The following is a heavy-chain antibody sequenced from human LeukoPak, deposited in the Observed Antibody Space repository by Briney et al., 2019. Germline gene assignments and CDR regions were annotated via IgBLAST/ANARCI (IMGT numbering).Heavy chain of an antibody. J-gene: IGHJ3*02. CDR2: IYYSGST. Sequence: SLTCXVSGGSIXXXXXYWGWXRXPPGKXLXWXXXIYYSGSTYYNPSRKSRITISVDTSKNQFSLKLSSVTAAATAVYYCARQYYYGSGSXXAFDIWGQGTMVXXXS. V-gene: IGHV4-39*01. D-gene: IGHD3-10*01. CDR1: GGSIXXXXXY. CDR3: ARQYYYGSGSXXAFDI.